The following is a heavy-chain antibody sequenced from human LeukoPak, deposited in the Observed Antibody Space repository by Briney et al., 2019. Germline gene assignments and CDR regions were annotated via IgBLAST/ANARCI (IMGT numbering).Heavy chain of an antibody. CDR2: IIPIFGTA. Sequence: GASVKVSCKAPGGTFSSYAISWVRQAPGQGLEWMGGIIPIFGTANYAQKFQGRVTITADKSTSTAYMELSSLRSEDTAVYYCARDRTPPQKNCSSTSCYVSPYYGMDVWGQGTTVTVSS. D-gene: IGHD2-2*01. CDR1: GGTFSSYA. CDR3: ARDRTPPQKNCSSTSCYVSPYYGMDV. V-gene: IGHV1-69*06. J-gene: IGHJ6*02.